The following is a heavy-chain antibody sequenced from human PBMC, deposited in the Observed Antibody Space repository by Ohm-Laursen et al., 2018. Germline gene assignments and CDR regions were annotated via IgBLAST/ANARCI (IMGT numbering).Heavy chain of an antibody. Sequence: SLRLSCAASGFTFRSYEMNWVRQAPGKGLEWVSYISSSGSTIYYADSVKGRFTISRDNSKNTVSLQMNSLRADDTAVYFCAMKIPGSRPFDYWGQGTLVTVSS. J-gene: IGHJ4*02. V-gene: IGHV3-48*03. CDR1: GFTFRSYE. CDR2: ISSSGSTI. CDR3: AMKIPGSRPFDY. D-gene: IGHD2-2*02.